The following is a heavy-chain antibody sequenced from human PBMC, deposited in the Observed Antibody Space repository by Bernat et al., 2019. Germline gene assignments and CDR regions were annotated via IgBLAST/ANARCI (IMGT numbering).Heavy chain of an antibody. Sequence: EVQLLESGGGLVQPGGSLRLSCAASGFTFSTYAMSWVRQAPGKGLEWVTAISGSGGSTYYADSVKGRFTISRDNSKNTLYLQMNSLRAEDTAVYYCAKDLRYCSSTSCYQPFDYWGQRTLVTVSS. D-gene: IGHD2-2*01. V-gene: IGHV3-23*01. CDR2: ISGSGGST. CDR3: AKDLRYCSSTSCYQPFDY. J-gene: IGHJ4*02. CDR1: GFTFSTYA.